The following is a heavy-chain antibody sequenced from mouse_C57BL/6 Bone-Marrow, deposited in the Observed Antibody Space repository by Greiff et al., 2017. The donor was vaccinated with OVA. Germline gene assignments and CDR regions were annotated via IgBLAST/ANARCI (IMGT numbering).Heavy chain of an antibody. V-gene: IGHV1-61*01. D-gene: IGHD1-1*01. CDR2: IYPSDSET. CDR3: ARYGDYYGSSYCYAMDY. J-gene: IGHJ4*01. Sequence: QVQLQQSGAELVRPGSSVKLSCKASGYTFTSYWMDWVKQRPGQGLEWIGNIYPSDSETHFNQKFKDKATLTVDKSSSTAYMQLSSLTSEDSAVYYCARYGDYYGSSYCYAMDYWGQGTSVTVSS. CDR1: GYTFTSYW.